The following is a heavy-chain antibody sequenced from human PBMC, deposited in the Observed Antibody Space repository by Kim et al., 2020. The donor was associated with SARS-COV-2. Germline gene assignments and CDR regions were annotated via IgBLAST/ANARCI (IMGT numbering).Heavy chain of an antibody. J-gene: IGHJ2*01. D-gene: IGHD3-3*01. V-gene: IGHV3-21*01. Sequence: GGSLRLSCAASGFTFTSYSMNWVRQAPGKGLEWVSSISSSSSYIFYAESVKGRFTISRDNAKNSLFLQMNSLEADDTAVYYCARDPGEQVLEWSYGAEKYFDFWGRGTLVTVSS. CDR2: ISSSSSYI. CDR1: GFTFTSYS. CDR3: ARDPGEQVLEWSYGAEKYFDF.